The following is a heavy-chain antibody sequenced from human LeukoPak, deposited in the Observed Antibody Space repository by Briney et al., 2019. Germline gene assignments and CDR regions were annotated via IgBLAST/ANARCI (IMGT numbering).Heavy chain of an antibody. Sequence: SETLSLTCTVSGGSISGYYWSWIRQPAGKGLEWIGRVYTSGSSKNNPSLKSRVTMSVGTTKNQFSLKLSSVTAADTAVYYCARVYSSYYYFDSWGQGTLVTVSS. J-gene: IGHJ4*02. CDR2: VYTSGSS. V-gene: IGHV4-4*07. CDR1: GGSISGYY. CDR3: ARVYSSYYYFDS. D-gene: IGHD6-19*01.